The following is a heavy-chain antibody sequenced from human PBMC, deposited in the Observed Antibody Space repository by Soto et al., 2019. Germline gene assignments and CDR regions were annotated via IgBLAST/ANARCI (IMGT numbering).Heavy chain of an antibody. Sequence: SETLSLTCTFSCGSIISSSYYWGWIRQPPGKGLEWIGSIYYSGSTYYNPSLKSRVTISVDTSKNQFSLKLSSVTAADTAVYYCARFSGDSSYYYYGMDVWGQGTTVTVSS. CDR2: IYYSGST. D-gene: IGHD3-10*01. CDR3: ARFSGDSSYYYYGMDV. V-gene: IGHV4-39*01. CDR1: CGSIISSSYY. J-gene: IGHJ6*02.